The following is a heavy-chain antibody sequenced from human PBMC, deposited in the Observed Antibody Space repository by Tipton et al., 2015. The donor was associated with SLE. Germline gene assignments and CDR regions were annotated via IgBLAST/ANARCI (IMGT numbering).Heavy chain of an antibody. V-gene: IGHV4-34*01. CDR2: INHGGGI. J-gene: IGHJ6*03. D-gene: IGHD2-2*01. CDR3: ARGDCSGTNCSGPASDYYYYYMDV. Sequence: TLSLTCAVYGGSFSGYYWTWIRQPPGKGLEWIGEINHGGGINYNPSLKSRVAISVDTSKNQFSLKLSSVTAADTAMYYCARGDCSGTNCSGPASDYYYYYMDVWGKGTTVTVSS. CDR1: GGSFSGYY.